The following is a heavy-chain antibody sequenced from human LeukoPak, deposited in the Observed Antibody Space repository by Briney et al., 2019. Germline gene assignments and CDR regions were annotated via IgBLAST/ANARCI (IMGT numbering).Heavy chain of an antibody. V-gene: IGHV3-7*01. CDR1: GFSFINYW. CDR3: ARIGYSSSSFDY. Sequence: QPGGSLRLSCAASGFSFINYWMSWVRQAPGKGLEWVANINQDGSVKYYVDSVKGRFTISRDNTKKSLYLHINNLRGEDTAVYYCARIGYSSSSFDYWGQGTLGTVSS. D-gene: IGHD6-6*01. J-gene: IGHJ4*02. CDR2: INQDGSVK.